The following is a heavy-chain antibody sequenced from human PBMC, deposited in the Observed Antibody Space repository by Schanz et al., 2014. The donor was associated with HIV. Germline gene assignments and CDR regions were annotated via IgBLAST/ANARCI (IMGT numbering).Heavy chain of an antibody. D-gene: IGHD3-22*01. J-gene: IGHJ6*02. Sequence: QVHLVESGGGVVRPGRSLRLSCAASGFTFDSYGMHWVRQAPGKGLEWVAVMSYDGVRKYLGDSVKGRFTISRDNSKNTVYLQLKSLRVEDTAVYYCAKDRNWYDSKYRGKGNYYYFYGMDFWGQGTTVTVSS. CDR2: MSYDGVRK. V-gene: IGHV3-30*18. CDR1: GFTFDSYG. CDR3: AKDRNWYDSKYRGKGNYYYFYGMDF.